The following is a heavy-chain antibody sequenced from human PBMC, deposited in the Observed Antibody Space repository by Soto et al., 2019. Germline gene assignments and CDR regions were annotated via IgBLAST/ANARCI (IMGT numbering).Heavy chain of an antibody. CDR3: AKDFQIAAAGTFDY. CDR2: ISGRGGGT. Sequence: GGSLRLSCAASGFTFSSYAMTWVRQAPGRGLEWVSAISGRGGGTYYADSVQGRFTISRDTSKNTLYLQMTSLRAEDTAVYYCAKDFQIAAAGTFDYWGQGTLVTVSS. J-gene: IGHJ4*02. V-gene: IGHV3-23*01. CDR1: GFTFSSYA. D-gene: IGHD6-13*01.